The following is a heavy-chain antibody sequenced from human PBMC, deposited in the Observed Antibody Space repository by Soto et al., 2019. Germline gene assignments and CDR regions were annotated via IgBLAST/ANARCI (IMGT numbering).Heavy chain of an antibody. Sequence: PSETLSLTCAVYGGSVSGYYWNWSRQPPGKGLEWIGEINHTGGTHYNLSLKSRVTMSVDTSKNQFSLRLSSVTAADTAIYYCATRITVFGLLIPPFDPWGQGTQVTVSS. D-gene: IGHD3-3*01. CDR1: GGSVSGYY. CDR2: INHTGGT. J-gene: IGHJ5*02. V-gene: IGHV4-34*01. CDR3: ATRITVFGLLIPPFDP.